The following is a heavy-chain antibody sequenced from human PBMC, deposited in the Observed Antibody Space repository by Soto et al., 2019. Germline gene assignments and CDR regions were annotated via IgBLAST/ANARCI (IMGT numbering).Heavy chain of an antibody. CDR2: INPNSGGT. CDR3: ARGGSSSWGSRAGFDY. J-gene: IGHJ4*02. Sequence: QVQLVQSGAEVKKPGASVKVSCKASGYTFTGYYMHWVRQAPGQGLEWMGWINPNSGGTNYAQKFQGWVNMTRDTTISTAYMELSRLKSDDTAVYYCARGGSSSWGSRAGFDYWGQGTLVTVSS. CDR1: GYTFTGYY. D-gene: IGHD6-13*01. V-gene: IGHV1-2*04.